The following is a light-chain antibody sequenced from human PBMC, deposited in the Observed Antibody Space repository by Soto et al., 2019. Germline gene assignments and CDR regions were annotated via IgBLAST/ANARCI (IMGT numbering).Light chain of an antibody. CDR1: SIDVGGYNY. V-gene: IGLV2-14*03. CDR2: DVS. J-gene: IGLJ1*01. Sequence: QSVLTQPASVSGSPGQSITISCIGTSIDVGGYNYVSWYQHHPGKAPTLMIYDVSNRPSGVSNRFSGSKSGNTASLTISGLQAEDEADYYCSSYTSFSTYVFGTGTKLTVL. CDR3: SSYTSFSTYV.